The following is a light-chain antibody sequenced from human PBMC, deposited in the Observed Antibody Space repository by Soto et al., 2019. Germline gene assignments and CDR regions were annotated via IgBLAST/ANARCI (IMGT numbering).Light chain of an antibody. V-gene: IGLV3-21*04. Sequence: SYELTQPPSVSVAPGKTARITCGGYNIGSNSVHWYQQKPGQAPVLVIYYDRDRPSGIPERFSGSKSGNTATLTISRVEAGDEADYYCQVWDISSVHPMVFGGGTKLTVL. J-gene: IGLJ2*01. CDR1: NIGSNS. CDR2: YDR. CDR3: QVWDISSVHPMV.